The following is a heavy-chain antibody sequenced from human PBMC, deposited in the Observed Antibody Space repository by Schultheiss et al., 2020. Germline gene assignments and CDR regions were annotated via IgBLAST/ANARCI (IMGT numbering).Heavy chain of an antibody. V-gene: IGHV3-21*01. CDR2: ISSSSSYI. Sequence: ESLKISCAASGFTFSSYSMNWVRQAPGKGLEWVSSISSSSSYIYYADSVKGRFTISRDNAKNSLYLQMNSLRAEDTAVYYCAISSDPYYYYGMDVWGQGTTVTVSS. D-gene: IGHD3-22*01. CDR3: AISSDPYYYYGMDV. CDR1: GFTFSSYS. J-gene: IGHJ6*02.